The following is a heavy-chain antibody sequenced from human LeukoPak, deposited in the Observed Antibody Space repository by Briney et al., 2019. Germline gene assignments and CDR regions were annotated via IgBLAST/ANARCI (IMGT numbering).Heavy chain of an antibody. D-gene: IGHD3-10*01. CDR3: ATDYYVSGSYYRLFY. V-gene: IGHV3-74*01. CDR2: INSDGGTT. J-gene: IGHJ4*02. Sequence: GGSLRLSCAASGFTFSSYAMSWVRQAPGKGLEWVSGINSDGGTTTYADSVKGRFTISRDNAKNTLYLQMNNLRAEDTAIYYCATDYYVSGSYYRLFYWGQGTLVTVSS. CDR1: GFTFSSYA.